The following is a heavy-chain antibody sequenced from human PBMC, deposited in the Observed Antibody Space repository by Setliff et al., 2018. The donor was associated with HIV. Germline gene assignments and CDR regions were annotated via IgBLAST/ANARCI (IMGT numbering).Heavy chain of an antibody. Sequence: PSETLSLTCAVYGGSFSGYYWSWIRQTPGKGLERIGEIDHSGGTKYNPSLKSRVTISLHTSKNQFSLKVRSVIAADTALYYCARGRNYGSPYFYYMDVWATGTTVTVSS. V-gene: IGHV4-34*01. CDR3: ARGRNYGSPYFYYMDV. CDR2: IDHSGGT. CDR1: GGSFSGYY. D-gene: IGHD3-10*01. J-gene: IGHJ6*03.